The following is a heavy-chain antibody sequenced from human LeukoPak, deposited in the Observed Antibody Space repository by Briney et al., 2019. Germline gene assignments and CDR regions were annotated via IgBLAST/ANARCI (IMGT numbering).Heavy chain of an antibody. D-gene: IGHD3-3*01. J-gene: IGHJ1*01. CDR1: GFTVSSNY. Sequence: GGSLRLSCAASGFTVSSNYMSWARQAPGKGLEWVSVIYSGGSTYYADSVKGRFTISRDNSKNTLYLQMNSLRAEDTAVYYCATGARGYYDLWSGYYTAEYFQHWGQGTLVTVSS. V-gene: IGHV3-66*02. CDR2: IYSGGST. CDR3: ATGARGYYDLWSGYYTAEYFQH.